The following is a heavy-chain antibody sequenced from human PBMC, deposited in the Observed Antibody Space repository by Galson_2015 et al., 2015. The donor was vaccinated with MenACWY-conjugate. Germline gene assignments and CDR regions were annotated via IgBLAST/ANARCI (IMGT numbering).Heavy chain of an antibody. Sequence: SLRLSCAASGFTFSSYGMHWVRQAPGKGLEWVAVISYDGSNKYYADSMKGRFTISRDNSKNTLYLQMNSLRAEDTAVYYCAKVGVGDYWYFDYWGQGTLVTASS. J-gene: IGHJ4*02. CDR3: AKVGVGDYWYFDY. D-gene: IGHD4-17*01. V-gene: IGHV3-30*18. CDR1: GFTFSSYG. CDR2: ISYDGSNK.